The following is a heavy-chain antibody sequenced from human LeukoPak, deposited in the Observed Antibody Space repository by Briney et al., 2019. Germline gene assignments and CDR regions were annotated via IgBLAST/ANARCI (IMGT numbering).Heavy chain of an antibody. CDR2: IYYSGST. J-gene: IGHJ3*02. D-gene: IGHD4-23*01. V-gene: IGHV4-39*07. Sequence: SETLSLTCTVSGGSISGSSYYWGWIRQPPGKGLEWIGSIYYSGSTYYNPSLKSRVTISVDTSKNQFSLKLSSVTAADTAVYYCARRGWRGGAFDIWGQGTMVTVSS. CDR1: GGSISGSSYY. CDR3: ARRGWRGGAFDI.